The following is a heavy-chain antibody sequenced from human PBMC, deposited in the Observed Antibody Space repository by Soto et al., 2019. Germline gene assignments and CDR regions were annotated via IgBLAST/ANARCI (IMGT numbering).Heavy chain of an antibody. J-gene: IGHJ6*02. Sequence: TLSLTCTAYGESFNGYYWSWIRQPPGKGLEWIGEIHHSGSTNYNPSLKSRVTFSIDTSKRQFSLKVRSVTAADTAVYYCARGKRGSSWYRGEEKYYYYGMDVWGQGTPVTVSS. D-gene: IGHD6-13*01. CDR3: ARGKRGSSWYRGEEKYYYYGMDV. CDR1: GESFNGYY. CDR2: IHHSGST. V-gene: IGHV4-34*01.